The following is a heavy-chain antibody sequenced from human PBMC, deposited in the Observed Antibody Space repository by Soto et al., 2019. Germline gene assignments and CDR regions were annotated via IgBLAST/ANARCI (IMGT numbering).Heavy chain of an antibody. Sequence: SETLSLTCTVSGGSISSYYWSWIRQPPGKGLEWIGYIYYSGSTNYNPSLKSRVTISVDTSKNQFSLKLSSVTAADTAVYYCAREDTAMGIDYWGQGTLVTVSS. V-gene: IGHV4-59*01. CDR2: IYYSGST. CDR3: AREDTAMGIDY. J-gene: IGHJ4*02. CDR1: GGSISSYY. D-gene: IGHD5-18*01.